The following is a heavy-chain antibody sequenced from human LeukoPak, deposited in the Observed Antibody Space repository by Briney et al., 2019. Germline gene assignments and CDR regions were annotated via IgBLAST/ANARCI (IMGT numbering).Heavy chain of an antibody. J-gene: IGHJ3*02. V-gene: IGHV4-4*07. CDR1: GGSISSYY. CDR2: IYTSGST. Sequence: TLSLTCTVSGGSISSYYWSWIWQPAGKGLEWIGRIYTSGSTNYNPSLKSRVTMSVDTSKDQFSLKLSSVTAADTAVYYCARESDVDTAMADDAFDIWGQGTMVTVSS. CDR3: ARESDVDTAMADDAFDI. D-gene: IGHD5-18*01.